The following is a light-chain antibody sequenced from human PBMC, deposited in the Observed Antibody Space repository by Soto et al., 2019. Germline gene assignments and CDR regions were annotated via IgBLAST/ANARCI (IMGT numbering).Light chain of an antibody. CDR3: SSYTSSSTYV. J-gene: IGLJ1*01. Sequence: QSALTQPASVSGSPGQSIAISCTGTSSDVGGYDYVSWYQQHPGKAPKLMIYDVSNRPSGVFNRFSGSKSDNTASLTISGLQAEDEADYYCSSYTSSSTYVFGTGTKVTVL. V-gene: IGLV2-14*01. CDR2: DVS. CDR1: SSDVGGYDY.